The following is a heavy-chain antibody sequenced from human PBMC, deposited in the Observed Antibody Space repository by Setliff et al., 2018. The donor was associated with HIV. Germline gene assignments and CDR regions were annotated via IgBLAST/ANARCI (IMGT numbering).Heavy chain of an antibody. CDR2: IWYDGTNK. CDR3: AREELSAFSYGDRYWYFSL. CDR1: RFTFNNYG. Sequence: GESLKISCEASRFTFNNYGMHWVRQAPGEGLEWVAVIWYDGTNKYYADSVKGRFTISRDNSKNTLYLEMASLRVEDTAVHYCAREELSAFSYGDRYWYFSLWGRGTLVTVSS. J-gene: IGHJ2*01. D-gene: IGHD5-18*01. V-gene: IGHV3-33*08.